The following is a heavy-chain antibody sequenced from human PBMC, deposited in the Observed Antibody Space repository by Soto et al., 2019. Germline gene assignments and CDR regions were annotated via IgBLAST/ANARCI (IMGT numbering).Heavy chain of an antibody. CDR2: ISSSSSFI. V-gene: IGHV3-21*01. D-gene: IGHD2-8*01. Sequence: EVQLVESGGGLVKPGGSLRLSCAASGFTFSTYSMNWVRQAPGKGLEWVASISSSSSFIYYADSLKGRFTISRDNAKSCLYLQMNSLRAEDTAVYSCVRDLMHGAFDSWGQGTLVTVSS. J-gene: IGHJ4*02. CDR3: VRDLMHGAFDS. CDR1: GFTFSTYS.